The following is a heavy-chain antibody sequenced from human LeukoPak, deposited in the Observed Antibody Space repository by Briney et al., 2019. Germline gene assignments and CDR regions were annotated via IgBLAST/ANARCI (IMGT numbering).Heavy chain of an antibody. J-gene: IGHJ4*02. CDR1: GFTFRNVW. D-gene: IGHD3/OR15-3a*01. Sequence: PGGSLRLSCAASGFTFRNVWMTWVRQAPGKGLEWVANINLDGTEEHYVDSSLKGRFTISRDNAKNSLYLQMTSLRVEDTAVYYCASGRHDFLHWGQGTLVTVSS. CDR3: ASGRHDFLH. CDR2: INLDGTEE. V-gene: IGHV3-7*01.